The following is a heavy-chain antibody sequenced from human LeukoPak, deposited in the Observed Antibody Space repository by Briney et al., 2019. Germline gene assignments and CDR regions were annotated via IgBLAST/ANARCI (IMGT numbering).Heavy chain of an antibody. J-gene: IGHJ5*02. CDR1: GGSFSGYY. CDR3: ARVVLLWFGELLTGWFDP. D-gene: IGHD3-10*01. CDR2: INHSGST. Sequence: SETLSLTCAVYGGSFSGYYWSWIRQPPGKGLEWIGEINHSGSTNYNPSLKSRVTISVDTSKNQFSLKLSSVTAADTAVYYCARVVLLWFGELLTGWFDPWGQGTLVTVSS. V-gene: IGHV4-34*01.